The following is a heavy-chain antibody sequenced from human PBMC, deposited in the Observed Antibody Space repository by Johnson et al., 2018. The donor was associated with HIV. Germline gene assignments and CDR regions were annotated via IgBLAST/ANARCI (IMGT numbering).Heavy chain of an antibody. CDR2: INWNGETT. Sequence: MLLVESGGGVVRPGGSLRLSCAASGFTFDDYGMSWVRQAPGKGREWVSGINWNGETTGYADPVKGRVTISRASAKNFLYLQMNSLRAEDTALYYCARESKPFWYYYGSGSASDAFDIWGQGTMVIVSS. V-gene: IGHV3-20*04. J-gene: IGHJ3*02. CDR3: ARESKPFWYYYGSGSASDAFDI. CDR1: GFTFDDYG. D-gene: IGHD3-10*01.